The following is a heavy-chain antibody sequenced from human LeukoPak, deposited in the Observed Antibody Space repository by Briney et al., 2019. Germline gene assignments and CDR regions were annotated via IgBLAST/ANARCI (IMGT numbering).Heavy chain of an antibody. CDR1: GGSFIGYY. CDR2: INHSGST. J-gene: IGHJ4*02. V-gene: IGHV4-34*01. CDR3: ARDDRPEGIAVAYFDY. D-gene: IGHD6-19*01. Sequence: SETLSLTCAVYGGSFIGYYWSWIRQPPGKGLEWIGEINHSGSTNYNPSLKSRVTISVDTSKNQFSLKLSSVTAADTAVYYCARDDRPEGIAVAYFDYWGQGTLVTVSS.